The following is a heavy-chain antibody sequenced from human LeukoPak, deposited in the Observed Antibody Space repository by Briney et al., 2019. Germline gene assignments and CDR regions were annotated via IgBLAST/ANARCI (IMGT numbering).Heavy chain of an antibody. V-gene: IGHV4-39*07. CDR3: ARGRRWLPQDV. CDR1: GGSISSSSYY. CDR2: IYYSGST. D-gene: IGHD3-22*01. Sequence: PSETLSLTCTVSGGSISSSSYYWGWIRQPPGKGLEWIGSIYYSGSTYYNPSLKSRVTISVDTSKNQFSLKLSSVTAADTAVYYCARGRRWLPQDVWGQGTLVTVSS. J-gene: IGHJ4*02.